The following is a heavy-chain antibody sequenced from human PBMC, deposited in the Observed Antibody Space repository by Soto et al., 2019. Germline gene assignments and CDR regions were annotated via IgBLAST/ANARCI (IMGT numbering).Heavy chain of an antibody. CDR2: VYSSGTT. Sequence: PSETLSLTCTVSGGSINSYWWSWIRQPAGTGLEWIGRVYSSGTTDYNPSLTRRATMSVETSKNQFSLKLSSVTAADTAVYYCARDIASYAYGEGYWGQGIQVTVSS. J-gene: IGHJ4*02. D-gene: IGHD2-21*01. CDR1: GGSINSYW. CDR3: ARDIASYAYGEGY. V-gene: IGHV4-4*07.